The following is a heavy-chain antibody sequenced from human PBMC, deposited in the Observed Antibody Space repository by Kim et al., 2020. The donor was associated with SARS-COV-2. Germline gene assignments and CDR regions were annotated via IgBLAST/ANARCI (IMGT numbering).Heavy chain of an antibody. V-gene: IGHV4-31*11. CDR1: GGSVNSGGYS. CDR2: ISYNGRT. CDR3: ETQWRSQDNGLDP. J-gene: IGHJ5*02. Sequence: SETLSLTCGVSGGSVNSGGYSWSWIRHSPGKGLEWIGRISYNGRTYYNPSLMSRATISLETTQNQLSLILTSVTAADTAVYHCETQWRSQDNGLDPWGQGTLVTVSS. D-gene: IGHD6-19*01.